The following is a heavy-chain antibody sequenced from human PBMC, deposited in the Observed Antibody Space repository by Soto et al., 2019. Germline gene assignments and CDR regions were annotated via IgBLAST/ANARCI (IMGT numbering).Heavy chain of an antibody. CDR2: INSDGSSI. Sequence: EVQLVESGGGLVQPGGSVRLSCAASKFTITSYWMHWVRQAPGKGLVWVSRINSDGSSISYADAVKGRFTISRDNAKNTLYLQRNSLRVEDTVVYYCAREVSHGYVLRGMDVWGQGTTVTVFS. V-gene: IGHV3-74*01. D-gene: IGHD5-18*01. CDR3: AREVSHGYVLRGMDV. J-gene: IGHJ6*02. CDR1: KFTITSYW.